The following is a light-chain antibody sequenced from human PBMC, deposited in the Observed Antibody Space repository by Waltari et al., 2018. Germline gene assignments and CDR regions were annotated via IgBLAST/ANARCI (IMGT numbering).Light chain of an antibody. V-gene: IGLV2-23*02. CDR2: EVT. J-gene: IGLJ1*01. Sequence: QSALTQPASVSGSPGQSITISCTGTSSDVRNYNLVSWYQQHPGKAPKLMIYEVTKRPSGVSNLFSGSNAGTTASLTITGLQADDEADYYCCSYSGSSTSLGFGTGTKVTV. CDR3: CSYSGSSTSLG. CDR1: SSDVRNYNL.